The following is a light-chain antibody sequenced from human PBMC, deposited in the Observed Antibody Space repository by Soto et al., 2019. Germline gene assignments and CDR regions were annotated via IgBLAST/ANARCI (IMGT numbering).Light chain of an antibody. V-gene: IGLV2-14*01. CDR2: DVS. CDR1: STDVGYYNY. J-gene: IGLJ2*01. Sequence: QSVLTQPASVSGSPGQSITISCTGTSTDVGYYNYVSWFQQHPGKAPKLMIFDVSDRPSGVSNRFSGSKSGTTASLTISGLQAEDEADYYCNSYAFGGTLVFGGGTKLTVL. CDR3: NSYAFGGTLV.